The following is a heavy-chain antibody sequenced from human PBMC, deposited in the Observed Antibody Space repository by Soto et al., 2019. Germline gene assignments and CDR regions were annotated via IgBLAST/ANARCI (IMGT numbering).Heavy chain of an antibody. D-gene: IGHD1-1*01. J-gene: IGHJ4*02. V-gene: IGHV1-8*01. Sequence: QVQLVQSGAEVKKPGASVKVSCKASGYTFTSYDFNWVRQATGQGLEWLGWMNPNSGETGYAQKFQGRVTMTRDTSRSTAYMELSTIESDDTAVYYCARNERETGSFDYWGQGTLVTVSS. CDR2: MNPNSGET. CDR3: ARNERETGSFDY. CDR1: GYTFTSYD.